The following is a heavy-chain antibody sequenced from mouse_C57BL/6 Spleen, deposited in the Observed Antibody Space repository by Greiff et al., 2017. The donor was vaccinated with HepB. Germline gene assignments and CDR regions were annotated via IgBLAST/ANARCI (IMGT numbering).Heavy chain of an antibody. CDR2: IYPRSGNT. CDR1: GYTFTSYG. Sequence: QVQLQQSGAELARPGASVKLSCKASGYTFTSYGISWVKQRTGQGLEWIGEIYPRSGNTYYNEKFKGKATLTADKSSSTAYMELRSLTSEDSAVYFCAREGVMVTTGAYYYAMDYWGQGTSVTVSS. D-gene: IGHD2-2*01. V-gene: IGHV1-81*01. CDR3: AREGVMVTTGAYYYAMDY. J-gene: IGHJ4*01.